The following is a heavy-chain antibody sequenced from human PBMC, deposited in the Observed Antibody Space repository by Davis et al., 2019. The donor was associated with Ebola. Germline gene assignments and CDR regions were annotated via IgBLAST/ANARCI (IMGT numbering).Heavy chain of an antibody. V-gene: IGHV3-7*01. J-gene: IGHJ4*02. CDR3: VQQLGDYGGNALRY. D-gene: IGHD4-23*01. Sequence: GGSLRLSCAASGFTFSSYWMSWVRQAPGKGLEWVANIKQDGSEKYYVDSVKGRFTISRDDAKKSLYLQMDSLRAEDTAVYYCVQQLGDYGGNALRYWGQGTLVTVSS. CDR1: GFTFSSYW. CDR2: IKQDGSEK.